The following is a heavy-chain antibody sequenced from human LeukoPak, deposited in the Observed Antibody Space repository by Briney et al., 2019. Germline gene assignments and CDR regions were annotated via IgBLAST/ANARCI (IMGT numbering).Heavy chain of an antibody. CDR3: ARLLSGSYWSLGHYFDY. CDR2: IKEDGSEK. CDR1: GFSFGNNW. Sequence: PGGSLRLSCAASGFSFGNNWMTWVRQASGRGLEWVANIKEDGSEKHYVEFVKGRFTISRDNAKNSMYLQMNSLRADDTAVYYCARLLSGSYWSLGHYFDYWDQGALVTVSS. D-gene: IGHD1-26*01. V-gene: IGHV3-7*01. J-gene: IGHJ4*02.